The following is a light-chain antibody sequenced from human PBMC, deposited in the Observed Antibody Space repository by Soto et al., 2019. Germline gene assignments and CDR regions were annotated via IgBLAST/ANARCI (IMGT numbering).Light chain of an antibody. CDR3: SSYTSSKSWI. J-gene: IGLJ3*02. CDR2: DVS. V-gene: IGLV2-14*01. CDR1: SSDVGTYNY. Sequence: QSALTQPASVSGSPGQSITISCTGTSSDVGTYNYVSWYQQHPGEAPKLIIYDVSHRPSGVSIRFSGSKSGNTASLTISGLQAEDEADYYCSSYTSSKSWIFGGGTKLTVL.